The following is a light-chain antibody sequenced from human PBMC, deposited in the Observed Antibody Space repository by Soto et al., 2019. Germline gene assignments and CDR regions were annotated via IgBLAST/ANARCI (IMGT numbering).Light chain of an antibody. CDR3: QQYNNYWT. J-gene: IGKJ1*01. V-gene: IGKV1-9*01. CDR2: EAS. CDR1: HDISTY. Sequence: IQVTLSTSLLPASVGDRVTITCRASHDISTYLAWYQQKPGKAPKLMIYEASTLQSGVPSRFSGSGSGTEFTLTISGLLPEDFATYYCQQYNNYWTFGQGTKVDIK.